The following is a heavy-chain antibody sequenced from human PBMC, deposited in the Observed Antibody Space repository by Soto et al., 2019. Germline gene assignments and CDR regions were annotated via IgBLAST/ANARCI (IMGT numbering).Heavy chain of an antibody. J-gene: IGHJ4*02. V-gene: IGHV4-31*03. CDR1: GGSISSGGYY. Sequence: SETLSLTCTVSGGSISSGGYYWSWIRQHPGKGLEWIGYIYYSGSTYYNPSLKSRVTISVDTSKNQFSLKLSSVTAADTAVYYCARVGYDFWSGYYKGFDYWGQGTLVTVSS. D-gene: IGHD3-3*01. CDR2: IYYSGST. CDR3: ARVGYDFWSGYYKGFDY.